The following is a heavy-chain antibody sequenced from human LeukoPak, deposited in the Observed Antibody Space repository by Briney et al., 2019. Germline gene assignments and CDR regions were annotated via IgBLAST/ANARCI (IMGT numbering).Heavy chain of an antibody. CDR2: INPSGGST. CDR3: ARGEVWGMTTLAFDI. CDR1: GYTFTSYY. Sequence: ASVKVSCQASGYTFTSYYMHGVRQAPGQGLEWMGIINPSGGSTSYAQKFQGRVTMTRDMSTSTVYMELSSLRSEDTAVYYCARGEVWGMTTLAFDIWGQGTMVTVSS. J-gene: IGHJ3*02. V-gene: IGHV1-46*01. D-gene: IGHD3-16*01.